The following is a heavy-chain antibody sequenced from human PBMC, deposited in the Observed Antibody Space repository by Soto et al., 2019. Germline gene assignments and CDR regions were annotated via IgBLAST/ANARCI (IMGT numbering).Heavy chain of an antibody. Sequence: GSGPTLVNPTQTLTLTCTFSGFSLSTSGVGVGWIRQPPGKALEWLTLIYWNDDKRYSPSLKSRLTITKDTSKNQVVLTMTNMEPVDTATYYCAHRLGYDFWSVHYFDYWGQGTLVTVSS. J-gene: IGHJ4*02. CDR3: AHRLGYDFWSVHYFDY. CDR2: IYWNDDK. CDR1: GFSLSTSGVG. D-gene: IGHD3-3*01. V-gene: IGHV2-5*01.